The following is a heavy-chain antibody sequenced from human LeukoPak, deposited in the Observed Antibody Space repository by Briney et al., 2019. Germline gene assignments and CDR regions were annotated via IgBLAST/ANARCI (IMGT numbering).Heavy chain of an antibody. CDR1: GFTFTTSA. D-gene: IGHD3-10*01. J-gene: IGHJ4*02. V-gene: IGHV1-58*02. CDR3: AAGGRYYYGFDY. CDR2: IVVGSGNT. Sequence: ASVKVSCKPSGFTFTTSAMQWVRQARGQRLDWIGCIVVGSGNTNYAQKFQERVTISRDVSTSTAYMELSSLRSEDTAVYYCAAGGRYYYGFDYWGQGTLVTVSS.